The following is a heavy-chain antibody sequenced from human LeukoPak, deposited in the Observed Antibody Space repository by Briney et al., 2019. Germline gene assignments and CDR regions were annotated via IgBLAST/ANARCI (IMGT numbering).Heavy chain of an antibody. V-gene: IGHV4-59*01. D-gene: IGHD6-6*01. J-gene: IGHJ4*02. Sequence: SETLSLNCTVSGDSISSYYWSWIRQPPGKEPEWIGYIYYSESTNYNPSLKSRVTMSVDTSKNQFSLKLTSVTAADTALYYCARGYSSSSYYFDHWGPGILVTVSS. CDR1: GDSISSYY. CDR2: IYYSEST. CDR3: ARGYSSSSYYFDH.